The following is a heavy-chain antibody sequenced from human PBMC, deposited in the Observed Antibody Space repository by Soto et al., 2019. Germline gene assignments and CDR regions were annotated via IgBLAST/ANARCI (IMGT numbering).Heavy chain of an antibody. D-gene: IGHD6-19*01. V-gene: IGHV1-2*02. CDR3: AVAGLPLEY. CDR2: INPNSGDT. CDR1: GYTFTGYY. J-gene: IGHJ1*01. Sequence: QVQLVQSGAEVKKPGASVKVSCKTSGYTFTGYYIHWVRQAPGQGLEWMALINPNSGDTNYGHKFQGMVTLNRDTSINTVYMAVTSLRFDDTAVYYCAVAGLPLEYWGHVNLVTVFS.